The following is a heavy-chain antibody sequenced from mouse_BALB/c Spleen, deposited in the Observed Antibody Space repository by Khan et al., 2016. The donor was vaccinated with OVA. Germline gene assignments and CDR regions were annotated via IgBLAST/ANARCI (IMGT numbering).Heavy chain of an antibody. V-gene: IGHV1S81*02. Sequence: QVQLKQSGAELVKTGASVKLSCKASGYNFSSYYLYWVKQRPGQGLEWIGEINPNNGDFNFNEKFKSKATLTVDKSSYTAYMQFSSLKSEDSAVYYWTRSGYGSFAYWGQGTLVTVSA. CDR2: INPNNGDF. CDR3: TRSGYGSFAY. J-gene: IGHJ3*01. CDR1: GYNFSSYY. D-gene: IGHD2-2*01.